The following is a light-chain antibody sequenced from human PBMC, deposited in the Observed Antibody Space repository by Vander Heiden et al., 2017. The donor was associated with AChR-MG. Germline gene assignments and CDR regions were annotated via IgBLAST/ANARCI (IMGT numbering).Light chain of an antibody. CDR2: AAS. CDR1: QSVNSN. V-gene: IGKV3-15*01. Sequence: EIVMTQSPATLSVTPGERATLSCRASQSVNSNLAWYRHPPGQAPRLLIYAASTRATGIPAGFSGNGSGTEFTLSIGSLQSADFAVYYCQQYQSWPLTFGHGTRLEIK. J-gene: IGKJ5*01. CDR3: QQYQSWPLT.